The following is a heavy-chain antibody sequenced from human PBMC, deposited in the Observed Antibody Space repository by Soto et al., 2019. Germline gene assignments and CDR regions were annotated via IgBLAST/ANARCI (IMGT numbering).Heavy chain of an antibody. J-gene: IGHJ4*02. CDR2: ISYDGSNK. CDR1: GFTFSSYG. D-gene: IGHD3-22*01. V-gene: IGHV3-30*18. CDR3: AKDRTMILVVNPLDY. Sequence: QVQLVESGGGVVQPGRSLRLSCAASGFTFSSYGMHWVRQAPGKGLEWVAVISYDGSNKYYADSVKGRFTISRDNSKNTLYLQMNSLRAEDTAVYYCAKDRTMILVVNPLDYWGQGTLVTVSS.